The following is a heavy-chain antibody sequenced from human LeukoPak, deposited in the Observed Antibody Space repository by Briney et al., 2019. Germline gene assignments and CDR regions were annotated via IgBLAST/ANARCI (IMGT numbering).Heavy chain of an antibody. J-gene: IGHJ2*01. CDR3: ARDPRAYSSSWYWRWYFDL. CDR1: GFSFSSYW. CDR2: IKQDGREK. D-gene: IGHD6-13*01. Sequence: PGGSLRLSCAASGFSFSSYWMSWVRQAPGKGLEWVANIKQDGREKYYVDSVKGRFTISRDNAKNSLYLQMNSLRAEDTAVYYCARDPRAYSSSWYWRWYFDLWGRGTLVTVSS. V-gene: IGHV3-7*01.